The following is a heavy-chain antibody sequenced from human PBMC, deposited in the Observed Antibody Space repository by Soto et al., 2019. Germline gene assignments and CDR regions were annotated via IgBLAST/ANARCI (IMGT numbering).Heavy chain of an antibody. V-gene: IGHV3-48*02. CDR2: ISGRGTTT. CDR3: ARLGFCSGSSCNYYYYYYGMDV. Sequence: QPGGSLRLSCSASGFAFSSYTMNWVRQAPGRGLEWVSFISGRGTTTYYADSVKGRFTISRDNAKNSLYLQVNSLRDEDTATYYCARLGFCSGSSCNYYYYYYGMDVWGQGTTVTVSS. CDR1: GFAFSSYT. J-gene: IGHJ6*02. D-gene: IGHD2-15*01.